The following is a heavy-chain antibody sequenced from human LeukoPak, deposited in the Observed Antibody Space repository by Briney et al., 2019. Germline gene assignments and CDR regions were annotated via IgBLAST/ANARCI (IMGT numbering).Heavy chain of an antibody. V-gene: IGHV4-39*01. CDR1: GGSISSSSYY. CDR3: APLCYSSGRNCVY. J-gene: IGHJ4*02. CDR2: IYYSGGT. D-gene: IGHD3-22*01. Sequence: SETLSLTCTVSGGSISSSSYYWGWISQPPGKGLEWIGSIYYSGGTYYNPSLKSRVTISVDTSKNQFSLKLSSVTAADTAVYYCAPLCYSSGRNCVYWGQGTLVTVSS.